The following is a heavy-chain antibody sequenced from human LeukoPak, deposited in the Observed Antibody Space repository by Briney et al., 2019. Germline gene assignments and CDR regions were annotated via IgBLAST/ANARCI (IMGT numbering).Heavy chain of an antibody. V-gene: IGHV1-2*02. CDR1: GYTFTGYY. D-gene: IGHD6-19*01. J-gene: IGHJ4*02. CDR3: AREGYSSGWYSVDY. CDR2: INPNSGGT. Sequence: VASVKVSCKASGYTFTGYYMHWVRQAPGQGLEWVGWINPNSGGTNYAQKFQGRVTMTRDTSISTAYMELSRLRSDDTAVYYCAREGYSSGWYSVDYWGQGTRVTVSS.